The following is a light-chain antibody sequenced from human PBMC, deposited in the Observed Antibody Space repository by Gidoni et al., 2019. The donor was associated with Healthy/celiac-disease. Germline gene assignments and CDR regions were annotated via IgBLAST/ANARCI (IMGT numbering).Light chain of an antibody. CDR2: DNN. CDR1: SSNIGNNY. V-gene: IGLV1-51*01. CDR3: GTWDSSLSAVV. Sequence: QSVLTQPPSGSAAQGQKVTISCSGSSSNIGNNYVSWYQQLPGTAPKLLIYDNNKRPSGIPDRFSGSKSGTSATLGITGLQTGDEADYYCGTWDSSLSAVVFGGGTKLTVL. J-gene: IGLJ2*01.